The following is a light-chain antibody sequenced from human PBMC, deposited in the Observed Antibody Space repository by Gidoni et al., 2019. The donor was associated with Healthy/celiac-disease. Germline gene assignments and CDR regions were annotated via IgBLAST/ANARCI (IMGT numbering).Light chain of an antibody. CDR2: KDS. Sequence: SYELTQPPAVAVSPGQTARINCSGDALPKQYAYGYQQKPGQAPVLVIYKDSERPSGIPERFSGSSSGTTVTLTISGVQAEDEADYYCQSADSSGTYVVFGGGTKLTVL. CDR1: ALPKQY. CDR3: QSADSSGTYVV. J-gene: IGLJ2*01. V-gene: IGLV3-25*02.